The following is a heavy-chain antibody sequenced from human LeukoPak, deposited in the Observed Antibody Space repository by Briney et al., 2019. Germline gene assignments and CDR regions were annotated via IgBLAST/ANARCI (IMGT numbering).Heavy chain of an antibody. CDR2: ISGSGGST. D-gene: IGHD2-2*01. V-gene: IGHV3-23*01. Sequence: GGSLRLSCAAPGFTFSSYAMSWVRQAPGKGLEWVSSISGSGGSTYYADSVKGRFTISRDNSKNTLYLQMNSLRAEDTAVYYCAKDRGVVVPENWFDPWGQGTLVTVSS. CDR1: GFTFSSYA. J-gene: IGHJ5*02. CDR3: AKDRGVVVPENWFDP.